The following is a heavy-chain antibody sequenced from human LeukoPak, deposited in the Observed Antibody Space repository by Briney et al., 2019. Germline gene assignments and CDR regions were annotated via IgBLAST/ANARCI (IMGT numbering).Heavy chain of an antibody. CDR1: GGSFSGYY. Sequence: SETLSLTCAVYGGSFSGYYWSWIRQPPGKGLEWIGEIHHSGSTNYNPSLKSRVTMSVDTSKNQFSLKLNSVTAADTAVYYCAKSNGYGLVDIWGQGTMVTVSS. J-gene: IGHJ3*02. CDR3: AKSNGYGLVDI. CDR2: IHHSGST. V-gene: IGHV4-34*01. D-gene: IGHD3-10*01.